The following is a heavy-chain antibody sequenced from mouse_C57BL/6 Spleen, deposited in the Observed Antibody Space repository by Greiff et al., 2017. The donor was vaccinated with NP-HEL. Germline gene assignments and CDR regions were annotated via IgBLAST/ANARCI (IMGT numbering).Heavy chain of an antibody. J-gene: IGHJ1*03. CDR2: ISYDGSN. V-gene: IGHV3-6*01. D-gene: IGHD1-1*01. CDR3: ARPHGSSFYWYFDV. CDR1: GYSITSGYY. Sequence: EVKLQESGPGLVKPSQSLSLTCSVTGYSITSGYYWNWIRQFPGNKLEWMGYISYDGSNNYNPSLKNRISITRDTSKNQFFLKLNSVTTEDTATYYCARPHGSSFYWYFDVWGTGTTVTVSS.